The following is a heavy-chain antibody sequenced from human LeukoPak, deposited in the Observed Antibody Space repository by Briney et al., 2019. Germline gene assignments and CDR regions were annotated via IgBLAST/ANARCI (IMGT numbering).Heavy chain of an antibody. Sequence: PSETLSLTCTVSGGSISSYYWSWIRQPPGKGLEWIGYIYYSGSTNYNPSLKSRVTISVDTSKNQFSLKLSSVTAADTAVYYCARQGRYCSGGSCFNFDYWGQGTLVTVSS. CDR1: GGSISSYY. CDR2: IYYSGST. CDR3: ARQGRYCSGGSCFNFDY. V-gene: IGHV4-59*01. J-gene: IGHJ4*02. D-gene: IGHD2-15*01.